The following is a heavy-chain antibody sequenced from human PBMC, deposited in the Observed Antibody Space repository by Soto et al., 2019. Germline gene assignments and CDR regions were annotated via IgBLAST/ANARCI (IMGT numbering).Heavy chain of an antibody. CDR2: IYYSGST. Sequence: QVQLQESGPGLVKPSQTLSLTCTGSGGSISSGGYYWSWIRQHPGKGLEWIGYIYYSGSTYYNPSLKSRVTISVDTSKNQFSLKLSSVTAADTAVYYSARGAIVGAPYYFDYWGQGTLVTVSS. CDR3: ARGAIVGAPYYFDY. J-gene: IGHJ4*02. CDR1: GGSISSGGYY. D-gene: IGHD1-26*01. V-gene: IGHV4-31*03.